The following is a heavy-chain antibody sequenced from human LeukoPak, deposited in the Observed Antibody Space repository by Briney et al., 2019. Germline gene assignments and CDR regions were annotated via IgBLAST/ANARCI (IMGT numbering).Heavy chain of an antibody. CDR1: GYSFSNYW. CDR3: ARLEGSSWPLRLPTDV. CDR2: IYPGDSDT. Sequence: PGESLKISCKGSGYSFSNYWIGWVRQMPGKGLEWMGIIYPGDSDTRYSPSFQGQVTISADKSISTAYLQWSSLKASDTAMYYCARLEGSSWPLRLPTDVWGKGTTVTVSS. D-gene: IGHD6-13*01. V-gene: IGHV5-51*01. J-gene: IGHJ6*04.